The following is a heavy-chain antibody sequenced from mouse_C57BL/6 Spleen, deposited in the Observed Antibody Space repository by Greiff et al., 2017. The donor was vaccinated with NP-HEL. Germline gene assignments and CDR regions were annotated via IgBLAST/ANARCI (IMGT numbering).Heavy chain of an antibody. CDR2: INPNNGGT. CDR1: GYTFTDYY. Sequence: VQLQQSGPELVKPGASVKISCKASGYTFTDYYMNWVKQSHGKSLEWIGDINPNNGGTSYNQKFKGKATLTVDKSSSTAYMELRSLTSEDSAVYYCARDYGSRTGYWGQGTTLTVSS. J-gene: IGHJ2*01. V-gene: IGHV1-26*01. CDR3: ARDYGSRTGY. D-gene: IGHD1-1*01.